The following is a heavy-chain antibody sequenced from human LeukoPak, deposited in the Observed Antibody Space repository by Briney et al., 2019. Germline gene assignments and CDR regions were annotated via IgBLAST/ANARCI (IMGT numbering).Heavy chain of an antibody. Sequence: PSETLSLTCAVYGVSFSGYYWSWIRQPPGKGLEWIGEINHSGSTNYNPSLKSRVTISVDTSKNQFSLKLSSVTAADAAVYYCARGPSVAAAKKRFDYWGQGTLVTVSS. D-gene: IGHD6-13*01. CDR1: GVSFSGYY. J-gene: IGHJ4*02. CDR2: INHSGST. V-gene: IGHV4-34*01. CDR3: ARGPSVAAAKKRFDY.